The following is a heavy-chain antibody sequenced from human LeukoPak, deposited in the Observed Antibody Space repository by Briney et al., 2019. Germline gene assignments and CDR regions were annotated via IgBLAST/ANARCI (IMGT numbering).Heavy chain of an antibody. CDR3: ARGRGYSST. CDR2: IYYSGST. J-gene: IGHJ5*02. V-gene: IGHV4-59*12. CDR1: GGSISDYY. Sequence: PSETLSLTCTVSGGSISDYYWTWIRQPPGKGLEWIGYIYYSGSTNYNPSLKSRVTISVDTSKNQFSLKLSSVTAADTAVYYCARGRGYSSTWGQGTLVTVSS. D-gene: IGHD6-13*01.